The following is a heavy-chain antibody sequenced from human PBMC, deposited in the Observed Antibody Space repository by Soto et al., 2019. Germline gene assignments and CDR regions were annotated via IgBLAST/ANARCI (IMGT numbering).Heavy chain of an antibody. Sequence: EVQLVESGGGLVQPGGSLRLSCAASGFTVSINYMSWVRQAPGKGLEWVSVIYSSGNTNYADSVKGRFTISRHNSKNTLFLQMNSLRAEDTAVYYGARVAEGALEYYYYMDVWGKGTTVTVSS. CDR3: ARVAEGALEYYYYMDV. V-gene: IGHV3-53*04. D-gene: IGHD3-16*01. J-gene: IGHJ6*03. CDR2: IYSSGNT. CDR1: GFTVSINY.